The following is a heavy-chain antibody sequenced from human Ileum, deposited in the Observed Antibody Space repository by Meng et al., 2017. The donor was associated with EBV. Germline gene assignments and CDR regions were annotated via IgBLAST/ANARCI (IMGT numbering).Heavy chain of an antibody. CDR3: SRDLAGSDDY. CDR2: INEDGATT. J-gene: IGHJ4*02. D-gene: IGHD1-14*01. V-gene: IGHV3-74*03. Sequence: HLVESXXALVQXGGSLRLSCAASEFTFSSYWMHWVRQAPGEGLVWVSRINEDGATTTYADSVKGRFTISRDNAKNTLYLQMNSLRAEDTAVYYCSRDLAGSDDYWGQGTLVTVSS. CDR1: EFTFSSYW.